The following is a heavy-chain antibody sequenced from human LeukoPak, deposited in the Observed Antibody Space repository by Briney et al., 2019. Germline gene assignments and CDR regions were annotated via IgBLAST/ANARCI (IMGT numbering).Heavy chain of an antibody. D-gene: IGHD3-22*01. V-gene: IGHV1-18*01. CDR1: GYTFTSYG. CDR2: ISAYSGNT. CDR3: ARTSRYYDSSGYYYDAFDI. J-gene: IGHJ3*02. Sequence: ASVKVSCKASGYTFTSYGISWVRQAPGQGLEWMGWISAYSGNTNYAQKLQGRVTMTTDTSTSTAYMELRSLRSDDTAVYYCARTSRYYDSSGYYYDAFDIWGQGTMVTVSS.